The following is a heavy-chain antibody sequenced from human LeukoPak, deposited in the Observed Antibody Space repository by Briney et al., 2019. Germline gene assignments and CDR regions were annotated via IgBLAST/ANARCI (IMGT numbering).Heavy chain of an antibody. CDR1: GFTFSSYA. CDR2: FYSGGST. Sequence: GGSLRLSCAASGFTFSSYAMSWVRQAPGKGLEWVSVFYSGGSTYYADSVKGRFTISRDNSKNTVYLQMNSLRVEDTAVYYCAREGSLGGLSTFDIWGLGTMVTVSS. J-gene: IGHJ3*02. CDR3: AREGSLGGLSTFDI. V-gene: IGHV3-23*03. D-gene: IGHD3-10*01.